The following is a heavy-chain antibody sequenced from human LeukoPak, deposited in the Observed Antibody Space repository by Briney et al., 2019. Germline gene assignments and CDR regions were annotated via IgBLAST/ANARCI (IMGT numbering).Heavy chain of an antibody. CDR1: GYTFTGYY. Sequence: GASVKVSCKASGYTFTGYYMHWVRQAPGQGLEWMGWINPNSGGTNYPQKFQGRVNMTRDTSISTAYMELSRLRSDDTAVYYCARKPLWANWFDPWGQGTLVTVSS. J-gene: IGHJ5*02. V-gene: IGHV1-2*02. D-gene: IGHD3-16*01. CDR3: ARKPLWANWFDP. CDR2: INPNSGGT.